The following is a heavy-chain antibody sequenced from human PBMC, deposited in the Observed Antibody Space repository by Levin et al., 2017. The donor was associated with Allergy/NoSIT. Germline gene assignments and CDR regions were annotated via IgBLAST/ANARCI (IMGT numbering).Heavy chain of an antibody. Sequence: SQTLSLTCTVSGGSIRSGDYYWSWIRQPPGKGLEWIGYIYYSGSTYYNPSLKSRVTISVDTSKNQFSLKLSSVTAADTAVYYCARGRDSGKTDYWGQGTLVTVSS. V-gene: IGHV4-30-4*01. J-gene: IGHJ4*02. D-gene: IGHD3-10*01. CDR1: GGSIRSGDYY. CDR2: IYYSGST. CDR3: ARGRDSGKTDY.